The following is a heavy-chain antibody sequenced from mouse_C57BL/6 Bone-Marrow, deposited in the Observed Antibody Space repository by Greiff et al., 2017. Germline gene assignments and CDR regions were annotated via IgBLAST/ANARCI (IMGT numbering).Heavy chain of an antibody. CDR2: IDPNSGGT. CDR1: GYTFTSYC. CDR3: ARYSNDELYAMDY. Sequence: QVQLQQSGAELVKPGASVKLSCKASGYTFTSYCMHWVKQRPGRGLEWIGGIDPNSGGTKYNEKFKGKATVTVDKSSSTAYMQLSSLTSEDSAVYYCARYSNDELYAMDYWGQGTSVTVSS. D-gene: IGHD2-12*01. V-gene: IGHV1-62-3*01. J-gene: IGHJ4*01.